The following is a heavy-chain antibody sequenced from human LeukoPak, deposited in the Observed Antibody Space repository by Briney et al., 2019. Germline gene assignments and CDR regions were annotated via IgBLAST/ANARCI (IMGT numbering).Heavy chain of an antibody. D-gene: IGHD2-15*01. CDR3: AREGMVAYFDY. V-gene: IGHV4-61*02. Sequence: PSETLSLTCTVSGGSISSGSYYWSWIRQPAGKGLEWIGRIYTSGSTNYNPSLKSRVTISVDTSKNQFSLKLGSVTAADTAVYYCAREGMVAYFDYWGQGTLVTVSS. CDR2: IYTSGST. CDR1: GGSISSGSYY. J-gene: IGHJ4*02.